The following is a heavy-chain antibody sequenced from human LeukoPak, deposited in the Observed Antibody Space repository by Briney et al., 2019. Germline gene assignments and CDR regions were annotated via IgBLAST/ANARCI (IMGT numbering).Heavy chain of an antibody. CDR3: ARHKAVAGPFDY. Sequence: SETLSLTCTVSGGSISIYYWSWIRQPPGKGPEWIGYIYYSGSTNYNPSLKSRVTISVDTSKNQFSLKLSSVTAADTAVYYCARHKAVAGPFDYWGQGTLVTVSS. J-gene: IGHJ4*02. CDR2: IYYSGST. V-gene: IGHV4-59*08. D-gene: IGHD6-19*01. CDR1: GGSISIYY.